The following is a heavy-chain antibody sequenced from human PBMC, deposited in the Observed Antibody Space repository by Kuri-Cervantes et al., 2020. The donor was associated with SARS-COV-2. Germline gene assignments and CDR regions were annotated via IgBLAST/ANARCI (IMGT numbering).Heavy chain of an antibody. CDR2: INPNSGGT. CDR3: ARVRTYCSSTSCYTGYFQH. Sequence: ASVKVSCKASGYTFTGYYMHWVRRAPGQGLEWMGWINPNSGGTNYAQKLQGRVTMTTDTSTSTAYMELRSLRSDDTAVYYCARVRTYCSSTSCYTGYFQHWGQGTLVTVSS. J-gene: IGHJ1*01. D-gene: IGHD2-2*02. CDR1: GYTFTGYY. V-gene: IGHV1-2*02.